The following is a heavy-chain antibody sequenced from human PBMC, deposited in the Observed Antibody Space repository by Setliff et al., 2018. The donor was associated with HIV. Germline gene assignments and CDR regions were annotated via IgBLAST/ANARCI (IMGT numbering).Heavy chain of an antibody. CDR3: VRDLTTIVTRKVFDI. CDR1: GFTFGDYA. V-gene: IGHV3-30*04. CDR2: ISYDGSYK. Sequence: LRLSCAASGFTFGDYAMHWVRQAPGKGLEWVAVISYDGSYKYYADSVKGRFTISRDNSKNTLYVQMNSMRADDTAIYYCVRDLTTIVTRKVFDIWGQGTMVTVSS. J-gene: IGHJ3*02. D-gene: IGHD4-4*01.